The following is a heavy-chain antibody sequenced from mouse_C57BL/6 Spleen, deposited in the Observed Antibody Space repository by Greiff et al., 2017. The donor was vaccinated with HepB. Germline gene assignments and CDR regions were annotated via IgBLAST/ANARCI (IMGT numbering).Heavy chain of an antibody. CDR2: ISGGGGNT. CDR3: AREKDYGNYEAWFAY. Sequence: EVQLQESGGGLVKPGGSLKLSCAASGFTFSSYTMSWVRQTPEKRLEWVATISGGGGNTYYPDSVKGRFTISRDNAKNTLYLQMSSLRSEDTALYYCAREKDYGNYEAWFAYWGQGTLVTVSA. V-gene: IGHV5-9*01. J-gene: IGHJ3*01. CDR1: GFTFSSYT. D-gene: IGHD2-1*01.